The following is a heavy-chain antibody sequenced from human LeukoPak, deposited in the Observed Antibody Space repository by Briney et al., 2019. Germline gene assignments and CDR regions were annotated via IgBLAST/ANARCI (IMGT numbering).Heavy chain of an antibody. CDR3: AKAASSSWPSYYYGMDV. CDR2: INSDGIST. Sequence: GGSLRLSCAASGFTFSGYWMHWVRQAPGKGLVWVSRINSDGISTSYADSVKGRFTISRDNAKNTLYLQMSSLRVDDTAIYYCAKAASSSWPSYYYGMDVWGQGTTVTVSS. D-gene: IGHD6-13*01. CDR1: GFTFSGYW. J-gene: IGHJ6*02. V-gene: IGHV3-74*01.